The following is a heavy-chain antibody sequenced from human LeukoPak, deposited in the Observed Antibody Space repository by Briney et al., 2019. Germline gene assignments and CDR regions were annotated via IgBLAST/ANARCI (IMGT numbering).Heavy chain of an antibody. CDR1: GFTFDDYG. V-gene: IGHV3-23*01. D-gene: IGHD1-26*01. CDR3: AKGVYSGTYYSDY. CDR2: IHSTGDTT. Sequence: GGSLRLSCAASGFTFDDYGMSWVRQAPGKGLEWVSAIHSTGDTTFYAVSVKGRFTISRDNSKNTLYLQMNSLRAEDTAIYYCAKGVYSGTYYSDYWGQGTLVSVSS. J-gene: IGHJ4*02.